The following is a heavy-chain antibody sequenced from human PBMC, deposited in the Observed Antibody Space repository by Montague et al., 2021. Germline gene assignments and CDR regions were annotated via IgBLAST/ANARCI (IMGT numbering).Heavy chain of an antibody. Sequence: SETLSLTCAVSGGSIISSNWWSWVRQSPGKGLEWIGEIYHTGSTNYNPSLKSRLTISLDKSNNQVSLNLTSLAAADTAVYYCARMLGYCSGGHCYSNWFDSWGQGTLVTVSS. CDR3: ARMLGYCSGGHCYSNWFDS. D-gene: IGHD2-15*01. CDR1: GGSIISSNW. V-gene: IGHV4-4*02. J-gene: IGHJ5*01. CDR2: IYHTGST.